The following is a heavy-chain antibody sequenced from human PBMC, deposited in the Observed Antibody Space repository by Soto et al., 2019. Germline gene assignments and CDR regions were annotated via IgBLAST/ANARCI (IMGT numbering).Heavy chain of an antibody. V-gene: IGHV4-30-2*01. J-gene: IGHJ4*02. CDR1: GGSINSGDYS. Sequence: PSETLSLTCTVSGGSINSGDYSWTWIRQPPGKGLEWIGYIYHTGTTYYNMSLKSRVTISVDRSKNQFSLKLSSVTAADTAVYYCARDHPHSYGVYYFDYWGQGTPVTVSS. CDR3: ARDHPHSYGVYYFDY. CDR2: IYHTGTT. D-gene: IGHD5-18*01.